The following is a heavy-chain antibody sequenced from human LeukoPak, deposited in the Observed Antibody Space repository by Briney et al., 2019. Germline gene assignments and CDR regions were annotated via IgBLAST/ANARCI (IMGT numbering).Heavy chain of an antibody. CDR1: GFTFSSYA. D-gene: IGHD3-22*01. Sequence: GGSLRLSCAASGFTFSSYAMSWVRQAPGKGLEWVAVISYDGSNKYYADSVKGRFTISRDNSKSTLYLQMNSLRAEDTAVYYCARDGIVVNAFDIWGQGTMVTVSS. J-gene: IGHJ3*02. CDR3: ARDGIVVNAFDI. CDR2: ISYDGSNK. V-gene: IGHV3-30-3*01.